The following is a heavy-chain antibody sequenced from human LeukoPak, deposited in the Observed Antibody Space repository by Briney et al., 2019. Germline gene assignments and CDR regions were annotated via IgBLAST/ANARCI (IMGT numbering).Heavy chain of an antibody. Sequence: GRSLRLSCAASGFTFSSYFMIWVRQAPGKGLEWVSYISGSDNTIHYADSVKGRFTISRDNAKNSLHLQMNSLRDEDTAVYFCARGTWLGATYHFDSWGPGTLVTVSS. CDR2: ISGSDNTI. CDR3: ARGTWLGATYHFDS. V-gene: IGHV3-48*02. D-gene: IGHD3-22*01. J-gene: IGHJ4*02. CDR1: GFTFSSYF.